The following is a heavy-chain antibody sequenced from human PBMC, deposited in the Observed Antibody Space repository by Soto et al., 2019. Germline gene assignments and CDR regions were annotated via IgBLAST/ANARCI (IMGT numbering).Heavy chain of an antibody. CDR3: ARDRVTVGRGGWDYNGMDV. D-gene: IGHD3-10*01. J-gene: IGHJ6*02. CDR2: ISTSGSTI. CDR1: GFTFSSYE. Sequence: EVELVESGGGLVQPGGSLRLSCAASGFTFSSYEINWVRQAPGKGLEWVSYISTSGSTIYYADSVKGRFTISRDNAENSVYLQMNSLRADDTAIYYCARDRVTVGRGGWDYNGMDVWGQGTTVTVSS. V-gene: IGHV3-48*03.